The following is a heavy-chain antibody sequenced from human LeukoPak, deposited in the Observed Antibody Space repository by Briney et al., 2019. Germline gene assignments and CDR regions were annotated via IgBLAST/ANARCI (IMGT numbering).Heavy chain of an antibody. Sequence: GGSLRLSCAASGFTSSSYSMNWVRQAPGKGLEWVSSISSSSSSYIYYADSVKGRFTISRDNAKNSLYLQMNSLRAEDTAVYYCARDKNYDILTGYQDYWGQGTLVTVSS. D-gene: IGHD3-9*01. CDR1: GFTSSSYS. V-gene: IGHV3-21*01. CDR3: ARDKNYDILTGYQDY. J-gene: IGHJ4*02. CDR2: ISSSSSSYI.